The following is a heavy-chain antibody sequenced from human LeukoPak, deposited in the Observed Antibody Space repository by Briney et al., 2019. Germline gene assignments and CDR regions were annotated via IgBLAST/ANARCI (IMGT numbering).Heavy chain of an antibody. CDR1: GYTFTGYY. V-gene: IGHV1-2*02. Sequence: ASVKVSCKASGYTFTGYYMHWVRQAPGQGLEWMGWINPNSGGTNYAQKFQGRVTMTRDTSISTAYMELSRLRSDDTAVYYCARRIAPLTDAFDIWGQGTMVTVSS. J-gene: IGHJ3*02. CDR2: INPNSGGT. CDR3: ARRIAPLTDAFDI. D-gene: IGHD2-15*01.